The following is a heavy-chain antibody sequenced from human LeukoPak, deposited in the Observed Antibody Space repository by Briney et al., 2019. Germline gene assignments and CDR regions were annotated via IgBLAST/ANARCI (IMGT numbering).Heavy chain of an antibody. CDR3: AKPSYYDSSGYDY. V-gene: IGHV3-23*01. CDR2: ISGSGGST. Sequence: GGSLSLSCAASGFPFSNYAIRWVRPAAGKGLEWVSAISGSGGSTYYADSVKGRFTISRDNSKNTLYLQMNSLRAEDTVVYYCAKPSYYDSSGYDYWGQGTQVTVSS. J-gene: IGHJ4*02. D-gene: IGHD3-22*01. CDR1: GFPFSNYA.